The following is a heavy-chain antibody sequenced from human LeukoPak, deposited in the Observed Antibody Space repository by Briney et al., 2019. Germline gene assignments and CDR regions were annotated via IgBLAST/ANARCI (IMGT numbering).Heavy chain of an antibody. CDR3: AKSYYGSGSYYNAGFDY. Sequence: GGSLRLSCAASGFTFSSYAMSWVRQAPGKGLEWVAVISYDGSNKYYADSVKGRFTISRDNAKNSLYLQMNSLRAEDTALYYCAKSYYGSGSYYNAGFDYWGQGTLVTVSS. CDR1: GFTFSSYA. J-gene: IGHJ4*02. CDR2: ISYDGSNK. D-gene: IGHD3-10*01. V-gene: IGHV3-30-3*02.